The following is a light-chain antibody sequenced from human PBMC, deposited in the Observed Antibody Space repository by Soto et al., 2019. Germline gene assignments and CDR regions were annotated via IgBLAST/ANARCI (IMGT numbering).Light chain of an antibody. CDR2: DVS. CDR3: SSYTSSSTAV. J-gene: IGLJ2*01. CDR1: SRDIGSYNY. V-gene: IGLV2-14*03. Sequence: QSALTQPASVSGSPGQSIPISCTGTSRDIGSYNYVSWYQQHPGRAPKLMIYDVSNRPSGVSNRFSGYKSGNTASLTISGLQAEYEADYYCSSYTSSSTAVFGGGTKLTVL.